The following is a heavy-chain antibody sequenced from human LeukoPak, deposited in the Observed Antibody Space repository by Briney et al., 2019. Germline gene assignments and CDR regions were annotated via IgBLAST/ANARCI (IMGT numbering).Heavy chain of an antibody. CDR2: IYYSGST. J-gene: IGHJ4*02. CDR1: GGSISSYY. D-gene: IGHD1-1*01. V-gene: IGHV4-59*08. CDR3: ARGATGTTIYFDY. Sequence: SETLSLTCTVSGGSISSYYWSWIRQPPGKGLEWIVYIYYSGSTTYNPSLKSRVTISVDTSKNQFSLQLSSVTAADTAVYYCARGATGTTIYFDYWGQGTLVTVSS.